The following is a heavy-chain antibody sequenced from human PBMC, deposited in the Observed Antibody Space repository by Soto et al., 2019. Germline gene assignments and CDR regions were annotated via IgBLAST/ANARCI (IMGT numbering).Heavy chain of an antibody. Sequence: QVQLVESGGGVVQPGRSLRLSCAASGFTFSSYAMHWVRQAPGKGLEWVAVISYDGSNKYYADSVKGRFTISRDNSKNTLYLQMNSRRAEDTAVYYCAILRFGESKVDYWGQGTLVTVSS. J-gene: IGHJ4*02. D-gene: IGHD3-10*01. CDR3: AILRFGESKVDY. CDR2: ISYDGSNK. CDR1: GFTFSSYA. V-gene: IGHV3-30-3*01.